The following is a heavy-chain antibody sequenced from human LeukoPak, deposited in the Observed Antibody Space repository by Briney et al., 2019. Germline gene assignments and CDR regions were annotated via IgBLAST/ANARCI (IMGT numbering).Heavy chain of an antibody. J-gene: IGHJ4*02. CDR2: IWYNGSIK. CDR3: ARDKEDPSKYFDY. Sequence: GGSLRLSCAPSGFTFSRHGMHWVRQAPGKGLEWVAVIWYNGSIKYNADSVKGRFTISRDNSKNTLYLQMNSLRAEDTAVYYCARDKEDPSKYFDYWGQGTLVTVSS. D-gene: IGHD2/OR15-2a*01. CDR1: GFTFSRHG. V-gene: IGHV3-33*08.